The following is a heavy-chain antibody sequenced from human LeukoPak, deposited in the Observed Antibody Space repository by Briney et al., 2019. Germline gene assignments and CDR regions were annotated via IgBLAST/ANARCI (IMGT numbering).Heavy chain of an antibody. CDR3: ARDHNSENWGSLGK. J-gene: IGHJ4*02. D-gene: IGHD7-27*01. Sequence: ASVKVSCKTSGYTFTGYYIHWVRQAPGQGLEWMGWINPNSGGTDYAQTFQGRFTMTRDTSISTAYMDLNRLTSDDTALYYCARDHNSENWGSLGKWGQGTLVTVSS. V-gene: IGHV1-2*02. CDR1: GYTFTGYY. CDR2: INPNSGGT.